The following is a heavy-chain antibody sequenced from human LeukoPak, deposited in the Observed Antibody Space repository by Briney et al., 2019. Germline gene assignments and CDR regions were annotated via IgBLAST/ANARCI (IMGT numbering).Heavy chain of an antibody. CDR2: IKQDGSEK. CDR3: ASEGVVVVTASCFDY. Sequence: GGSLRLSCAASGFTFSSYWMSWARQAPGKGLEWVANIKQDGSEKYYVDSVKGRFTISRDNAKNSLYLQMNSLRAEDTAVYYCASEGVVVVTASCFDYWGQGTLVTVSS. D-gene: IGHD2-21*02. J-gene: IGHJ4*02. V-gene: IGHV3-7*01. CDR1: GFTFSSYW.